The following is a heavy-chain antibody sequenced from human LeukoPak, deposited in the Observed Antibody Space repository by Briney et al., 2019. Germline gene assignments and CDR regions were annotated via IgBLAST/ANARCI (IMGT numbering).Heavy chain of an antibody. D-gene: IGHD3-10*01. Sequence: SETLSITCTVSGGSISSYYWSWIRQPPGKGLEWIGYIYYSGSTNYNPSLKSRVTISVDTSKNQFSLKLSSVTAADTAVYYCARGSRGVPHDYWGQGTLVTVSS. CDR2: IYYSGST. V-gene: IGHV4-59*12. J-gene: IGHJ4*02. CDR1: GGSISSYY. CDR3: ARGSRGVPHDY.